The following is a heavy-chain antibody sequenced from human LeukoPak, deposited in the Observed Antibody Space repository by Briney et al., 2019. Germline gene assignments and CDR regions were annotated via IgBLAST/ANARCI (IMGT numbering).Heavy chain of an antibody. V-gene: IGHV3-23*01. Sequence: PGGSLRLSCAASGFTFSSYAMSWVRQAPGMRLEWVSTINYNGGGTYYADSVKGLFTVSRDNSRNTLYLQMNSLRAEDTAVYYCAKGLTRGALYYFDYWGQGTLVAVSS. CDR1: GFTFSSYA. CDR3: AKGLTRGALYYFDY. J-gene: IGHJ4*02. CDR2: INYNGGGT. D-gene: IGHD3-10*01.